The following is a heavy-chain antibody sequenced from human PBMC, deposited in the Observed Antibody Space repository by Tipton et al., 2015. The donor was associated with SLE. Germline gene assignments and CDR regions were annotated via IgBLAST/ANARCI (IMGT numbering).Heavy chain of an antibody. CDR2: IYYSGST. J-gene: IGHJ3*02. CDR3: ARPNRGGAFDI. Sequence: LRLSCAVSGYSISSGYYWGWIRQPPGKGLEWIGSIYYSGSTYYNPSLKSRVTISVDTSKNQFSLKLSSVTAADTAVYYCARPNRGGAFDIWGQGTMVTVSS. D-gene: IGHD2/OR15-2a*01. CDR1: GYSISSGYY. V-gene: IGHV4-38-2*01.